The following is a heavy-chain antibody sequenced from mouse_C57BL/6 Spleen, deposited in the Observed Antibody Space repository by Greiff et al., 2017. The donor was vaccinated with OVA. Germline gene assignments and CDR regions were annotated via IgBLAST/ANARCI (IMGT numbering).Heavy chain of an antibody. V-gene: IGHV1-69*01. D-gene: IGHD2-4*01. CDR2: IDPSDSYT. CDR3: ASLYHDDGAMDY. Sequence: VQLQQPGAELVMPGASVKLSCRASGYTFTSYWMHWVKQRPGQGLEWIGEIDPSDSYTNYNQKFKGKSTLTVDKSSSTAYMQLSSLTSEDSAVYYCASLYHDDGAMDYWGQGTSVTVSS. J-gene: IGHJ4*01. CDR1: GYTFTSYW.